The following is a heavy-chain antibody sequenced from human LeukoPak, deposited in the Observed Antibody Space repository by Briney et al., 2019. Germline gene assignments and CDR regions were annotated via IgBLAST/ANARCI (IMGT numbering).Heavy chain of an antibody. CDR3: AADYYDSSGYVDFDY. J-gene: IGHJ4*02. V-gene: IGHV4-4*07. CDR2: IYTSGST. CDR1: GGSISSYY. D-gene: IGHD3-22*01. Sequence: SETLSLTCTVSGGSISSYYWSWIRQPAGKGLEWIGRIYTSGSTNYNPSLKSRVTMSVDTSKNQFSLKLSSVTAADTAGYYCAADYYDSSGYVDFDYWGQGTLVTVSS.